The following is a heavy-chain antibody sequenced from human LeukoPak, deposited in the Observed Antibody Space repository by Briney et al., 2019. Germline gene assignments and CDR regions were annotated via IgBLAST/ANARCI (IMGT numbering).Heavy chain of an antibody. J-gene: IGHJ3*02. CDR3: ARGPSLWSGPDAFDI. D-gene: IGHD3-3*01. CDR2: IYYSGST. Sequence: SETLSLTCTVSGGSIRSYYWSWIRQPPGKGLEWIGYIYYSGSTNYNPSLKSRVTISVDTSKNQFSLKLSSVTAADTAVYYCARGPSLWSGPDAFDIWGQGTMVTASS. V-gene: IGHV4-59*12. CDR1: GGSIRSYY.